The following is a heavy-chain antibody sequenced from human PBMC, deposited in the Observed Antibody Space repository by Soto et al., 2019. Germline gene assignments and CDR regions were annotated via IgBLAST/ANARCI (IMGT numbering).Heavy chain of an antibody. Sequence: ASVKVSCKASGGTFSSYAINWVRQAPGQGLEWMGGIIPIFGTANYAQKFQGRVTITADESTSTAYMELSSLRSEDTAVYYCAREGPLGDIVVAPAVQGYFGMDVWGQGTTVTVSS. CDR3: AREGPLGDIVVAPAVQGYFGMDV. D-gene: IGHD2-2*01. J-gene: IGHJ6*02. CDR1: GGTFSSYA. V-gene: IGHV1-69*13. CDR2: IIPIFGTA.